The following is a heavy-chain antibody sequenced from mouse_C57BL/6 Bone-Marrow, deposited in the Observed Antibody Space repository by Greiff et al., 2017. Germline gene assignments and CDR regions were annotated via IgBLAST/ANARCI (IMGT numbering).Heavy chain of an antibody. CDR2: IRNKANTHAT. CDR3: TRPPYYSAWFAY. Sequence: VKLMESGGGLVQPGGSMQLSCAASGFTFSDAWMDWVRQSPEKGLEWVAEIRNKANTHATYYAESVKGRFTISRDDSKSSVYLQMNSLRAEDTGSYYCTRPPYYSAWFAYWGQGTLVTVSA. J-gene: IGHJ3*01. V-gene: IGHV6-6*01. D-gene: IGHD2-12*01. CDR1: GFTFSDAW.